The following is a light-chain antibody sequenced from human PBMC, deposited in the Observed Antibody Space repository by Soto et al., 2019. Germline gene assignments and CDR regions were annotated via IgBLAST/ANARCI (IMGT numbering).Light chain of an antibody. J-gene: IGKJ4*01. V-gene: IGKV1-9*01. Sequence: DIQMTQSPSSLSASVGDRVTITCRASQSISSYLNWYQQKPGKAPKLLIYAASSLQTGVPSGFSGSGSGTEFTLTISSLQPDDSATYYCQQLTTYPLTFGGGTKVDIK. CDR2: AAS. CDR1: QSISSY. CDR3: QQLTTYPLT.